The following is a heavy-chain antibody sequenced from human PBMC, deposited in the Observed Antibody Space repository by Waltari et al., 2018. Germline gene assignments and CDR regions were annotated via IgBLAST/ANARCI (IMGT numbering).Heavy chain of an antibody. Sequence: QVQLQASGPGLVKPSETLSLTCTVSGGSISSHYWSWIRPPPGKGLEWIGYIYYSGSTNYNPSLKSRVTIAVDTAKNQVSLKLSSGTAADTAVYYCARGIAARPDDAFDIWGQGTMVTVSS. D-gene: IGHD6-6*01. CDR3: ARGIAARPDDAFDI. CDR2: IYYSGST. CDR1: GGSISSHY. V-gene: IGHV4-59*11. J-gene: IGHJ3*02.